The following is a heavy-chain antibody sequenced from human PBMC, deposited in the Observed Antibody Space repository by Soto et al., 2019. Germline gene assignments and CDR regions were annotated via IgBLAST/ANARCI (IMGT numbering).Heavy chain of an antibody. CDR1: GFTFSDYG. CDR2: ISYDGSNK. D-gene: IGHD2-15*01. V-gene: IGHV3-30*03. J-gene: IGHJ5*02. Sequence: QVQLVESGGGVVQPGTSLGVSCAASGFTFSDYGMHWVRQAPGKGLEWVALISYDGSNKYYADSVKGRFTISRDNSKNTLYLQMNSLRLEDTAVYYCARGQARFGGRCCSAAGFDPWGHGTLVTVSS. CDR3: ARGQARFGGRCCSAAGFDP.